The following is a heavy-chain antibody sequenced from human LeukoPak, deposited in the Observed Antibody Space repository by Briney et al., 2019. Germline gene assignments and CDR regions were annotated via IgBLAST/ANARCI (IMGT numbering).Heavy chain of an antibody. CDR1: GAXINTXX. D-gene: IGHD6-25*01. Sequence: VSGAXINTXXXSWIRQSAXGXXEFIGRVYTSGSPDYNPSLKSRVIMSADTSKNQFSLKLSSVTAADTAVYYCAREDDSGLLDYWGQGTLVTVSS. V-gene: IGHV4-4*07. CDR3: AREDDSGLLDY. J-gene: IGHJ4*02. CDR2: VYTSGSP.